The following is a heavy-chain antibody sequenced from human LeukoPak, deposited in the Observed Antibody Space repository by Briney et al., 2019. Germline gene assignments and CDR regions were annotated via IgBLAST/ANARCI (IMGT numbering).Heavy chain of an antibody. CDR2: ISSSSSTI. Sequence: GGSLRLSCAASGFTFSSYSMNWVRQAPGKGLEWVSYISSSSSTIYYADSVKGQFTISRDNAKNSLYLQMNSLRDEDTAVYYCARDGSSGWPNDAIDIWGQGTMVTVSS. CDR3: ARDGSSGWPNDAIDI. J-gene: IGHJ3*02. D-gene: IGHD6-19*01. CDR1: GFTFSSYS. V-gene: IGHV3-48*02.